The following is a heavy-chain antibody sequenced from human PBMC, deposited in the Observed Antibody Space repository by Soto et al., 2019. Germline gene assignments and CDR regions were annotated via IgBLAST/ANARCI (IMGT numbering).Heavy chain of an antibody. CDR2: VFPGGPT. CDR1: GDSVSSGGNY. V-gene: IGHV4-61*09. Sequence: SETLSLTCTVSGDSVSSGGNYWTWLRQPAGKGLEWIGHVFPGGPTSHNSSLKSRVSMSVDTSKNQFSLTLTSVTAADTAVYYCARTLSGFTYGSRQFYFDYWGQGTLVTVSS. J-gene: IGHJ4*02. D-gene: IGHD3-10*01. CDR3: ARTLSGFTYGSRQFYFDY.